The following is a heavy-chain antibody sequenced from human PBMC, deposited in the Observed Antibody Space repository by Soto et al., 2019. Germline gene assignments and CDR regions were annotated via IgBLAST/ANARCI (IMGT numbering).Heavy chain of an antibody. J-gene: IGHJ6*03. D-gene: IGHD6-6*01. Sequence: APLNLSCKASGYTFTGYYRGWVRQDPGQGLEWMGWINPNSGGTNYAQKFQGWVTMTRDTSINTAYMELSRLRSDDTAVYYCARGKSIAARDYYYYYMDVWGKGTTVTVSS. CDR1: GYTFTGYY. CDR2: INPNSGGT. CDR3: ARGKSIAARDYYYYYMDV. V-gene: IGHV1-2*04.